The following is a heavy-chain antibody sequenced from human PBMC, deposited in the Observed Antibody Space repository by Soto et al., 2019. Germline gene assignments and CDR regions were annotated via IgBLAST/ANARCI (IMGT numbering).Heavy chain of an antibody. CDR1: GGSISSGDYY. CDR2: IYYSGST. CDR3: ARDCRIVGVADY. Sequence: SETLSLTCTVSGGSISSGDYYWSWIRQPPGKGLEWIGYIYYSGSTYYNPSLKSRVTISVDTSKNQFSLKLSSVTAADTAVYYCARDCRIVGVADYWGQATLVTVSS. J-gene: IGHJ4*02. D-gene: IGHD1-26*01. V-gene: IGHV4-30-4*01.